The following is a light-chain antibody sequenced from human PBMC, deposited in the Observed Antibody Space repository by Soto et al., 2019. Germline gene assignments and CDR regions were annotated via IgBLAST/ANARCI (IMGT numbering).Light chain of an antibody. J-gene: IGLJ1*01. V-gene: IGLV1-44*01. Sequence: QSVLARPASTSGTPGQRVTVSCSGSSSNIGSNTVNWYQQLPGTAPKLLIYSNDQRPSGVPDRFSGSKSGTSASLAISGLQSEDEGDYYCAAWDDSLNAYVFGTGTKDTVL. CDR1: SSNIGSNT. CDR2: SND. CDR3: AAWDDSLNAYV.